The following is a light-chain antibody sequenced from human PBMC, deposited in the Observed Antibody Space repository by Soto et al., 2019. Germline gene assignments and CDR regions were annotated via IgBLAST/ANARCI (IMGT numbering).Light chain of an antibody. CDR1: SSDVGGYNY. J-gene: IGLJ2*01. CDR2: DVS. Sequence: QSAPTQPASVSGSPGQSITISCTGTSSDVGGYNYVSWYQQHPGKAPKLMIYDVSTRPSGVSNRFSGSKSGNTASLTISGLQAEDEADYYCSSYTRSSTLVVFGGGTKLTVL. CDR3: SSYTRSSTLVV. V-gene: IGLV2-14*01.